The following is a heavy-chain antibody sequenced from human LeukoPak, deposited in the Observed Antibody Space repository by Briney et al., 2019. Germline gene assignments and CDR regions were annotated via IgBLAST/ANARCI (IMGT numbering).Heavy chain of an antibody. V-gene: IGHV3-74*01. Sequence: GGSLRLSCAASGFTFNNYWIHWVRQAPGKGLVWVSHVNPGGSIANFADSVKGRFTISRDNAKNTVYLQTSSLTAEDTAVYYCVRGTYHAYYMDVWGKGTTVTVSS. D-gene: IGHD3-16*01. J-gene: IGHJ6*03. CDR1: GFTFNNYW. CDR3: VRGTYHAYYMDV. CDR2: VNPGGSIA.